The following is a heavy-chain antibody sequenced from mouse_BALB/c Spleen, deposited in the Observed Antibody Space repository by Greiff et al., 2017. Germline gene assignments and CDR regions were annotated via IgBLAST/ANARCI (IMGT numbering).Heavy chain of an antibody. J-gene: IGHJ4*01. Sequence: QVQLQQPGAELVKPGASVKMSCKASGYTFTSYWMHWVKQRPGQGLEWIGTIDPSDSYTSYNQKFKGKATLTVDTSSSTAYMQLSSLTSEDSAVYYCTKEVRDAMDYWGQGTSVTVSS. CDR1: GYTFTSYW. V-gene: IGHV1S127*01. CDR2: IDPSDSYT. D-gene: IGHD2-14*01. CDR3: TKEVRDAMDY.